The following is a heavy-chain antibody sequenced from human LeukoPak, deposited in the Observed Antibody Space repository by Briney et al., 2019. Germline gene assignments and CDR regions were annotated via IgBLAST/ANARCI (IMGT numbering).Heavy chain of an antibody. J-gene: IGHJ6*02. CDR1: GGSISSYY. Sequence: KPSDTLSLTCTVSGGSISSYYWSWIRQPAGKGLEWIGRIYTSGSTNYNPSLKSRVTMSVDTSKNQFSLKLSSVTAADTAVYYCAREGEVVVAPHYGMDVWGQGTTVTVSS. D-gene: IGHD2-15*01. CDR2: IYTSGST. CDR3: AREGEVVVAPHYGMDV. V-gene: IGHV4-4*07.